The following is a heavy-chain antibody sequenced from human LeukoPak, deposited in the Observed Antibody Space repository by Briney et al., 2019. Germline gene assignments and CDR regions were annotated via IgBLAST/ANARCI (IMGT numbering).Heavy chain of an antibody. V-gene: IGHV3-33*01. CDR2: IWYDGSNK. Sequence: QSGGSLRLSCAASGLTFSSYGMHWVRQAPGKGLEWVAVIWYDGSNKYYADSVKGRFTISRDNSKNTLYLQMNSLRAEDTAVYYCARDRLSGYDAFDIWGQGTMVTVSS. CDR1: GLTFSSYG. CDR3: ARDRLSGYDAFDI. J-gene: IGHJ3*02. D-gene: IGHD1-1*01.